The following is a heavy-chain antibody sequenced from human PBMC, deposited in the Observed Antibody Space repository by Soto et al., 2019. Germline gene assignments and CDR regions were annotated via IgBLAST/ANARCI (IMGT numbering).Heavy chain of an antibody. Sequence: QVQLQESGPGLVKPSGTLSLTCAVSGGSISSSHWWSWVRQPPGKGLEWIGEIYHSGTTNYNPSRKSRLNISIDKSKNQISLILSPVTAADTAVYYCARGPDLGWDWGQGTLVTVSS. CDR1: GGSISSSHW. CDR3: ARGPDLGWD. V-gene: IGHV4-4*02. D-gene: IGHD2-21*01. J-gene: IGHJ4*02. CDR2: IYHSGTT.